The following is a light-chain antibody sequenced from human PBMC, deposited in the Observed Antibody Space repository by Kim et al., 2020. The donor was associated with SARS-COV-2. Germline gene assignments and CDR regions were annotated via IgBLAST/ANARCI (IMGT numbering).Light chain of an antibody. CDR1: SSDVGGYNY. CDR2: DVS. J-gene: IGLJ3*02. CDR3: SSYTSSSTLV. Sequence: GQSITISCTGTSSDVGGYNYVSWYQQHPGKAPKLMTYDVSNRPSGVSNRFSGSKSGNTASLTISGLQAEDEADYYCSSYTSSSTLVFGGGTQLTVL. V-gene: IGLV2-14*03.